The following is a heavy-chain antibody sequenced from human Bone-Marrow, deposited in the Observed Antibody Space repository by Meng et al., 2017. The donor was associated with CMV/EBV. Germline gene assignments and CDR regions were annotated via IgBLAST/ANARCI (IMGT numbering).Heavy chain of an antibody. D-gene: IGHD2-2*01. J-gene: IGHJ6*02. CDR2: IEGDGTEK. V-gene: IGHV3-7*01. Sequence: GSLRLSCAASGFTFGRYWMNWVRQAPGKGLEWVANIEGDGTEKYYVDSVKGRFTISRDNAKNSLYLQMNSLRAEDTAVYYCARGVYCSSTSCYGYYYYGMDVWGQGTTVTVSS. CDR1: GFTFGRYW. CDR3: ARGVYCSSTSCYGYYYYGMDV.